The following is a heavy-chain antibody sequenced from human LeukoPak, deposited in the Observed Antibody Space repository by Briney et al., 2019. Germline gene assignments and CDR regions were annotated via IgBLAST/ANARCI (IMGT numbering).Heavy chain of an antibody. CDR3: AKGFRSAWHLFDY. D-gene: IGHD3-3*01. CDR2: IDTDGSIT. J-gene: IGHJ4*02. Sequence: GGSLRLSCAASGFTFRSYWMHWVRQVPGKGLVWVSRIDTDGSITTYADSVKGRFTISRDNAKNTLYLQMNSLRAEDTAVYYCAKGFRSAWHLFDYWGQGTLVTVSS. V-gene: IGHV3-74*01. CDR1: GFTFRSYW.